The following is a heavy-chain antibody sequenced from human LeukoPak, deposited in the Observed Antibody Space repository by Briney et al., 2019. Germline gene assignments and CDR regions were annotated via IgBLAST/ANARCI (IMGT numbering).Heavy chain of an antibody. Sequence: SETLSLTCTVSGGSISSSSYHWGWIRQPPGKGLEWIGSIYYSGSTYYNPSLKSRVTISVDTSKNQFSLKLSSVTAADTAVYYCARESDLEYSSSPYFDYWGQGTLVTVSS. V-gene: IGHV4-39*07. J-gene: IGHJ4*02. CDR2: IYYSGST. D-gene: IGHD6-6*01. CDR3: ARESDLEYSSSPYFDY. CDR1: GGSISSSSYH.